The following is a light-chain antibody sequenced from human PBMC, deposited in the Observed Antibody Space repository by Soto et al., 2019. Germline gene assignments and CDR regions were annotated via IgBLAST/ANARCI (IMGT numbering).Light chain of an antibody. V-gene: IGKV2-30*01. Sequence: DVVMTQSPLSLPVTLGQPASISCRSSQSPKYSDGNTYLSWFQQRPGQSPRRLLYKVSDRDSGVPDRFSGSGSGTDFTLTISRVEAEDVGIYYYMQGLYWPYTFGQGTKLEIK. CDR2: KVS. CDR1: QSPKYSDGNTY. J-gene: IGKJ2*01. CDR3: MQGLYWPYT.